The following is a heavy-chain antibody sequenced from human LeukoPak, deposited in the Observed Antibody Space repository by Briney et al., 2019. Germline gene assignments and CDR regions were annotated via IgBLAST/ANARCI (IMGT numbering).Heavy chain of an antibody. CDR2: IWYDGSNK. D-gene: IGHD2-2*01. CDR1: GFTFSSYG. V-gene: IGHV3-33*01. CDR3: ARASICSSTSCYRPYYYYYGMDV. Sequence: PGRSLRLSCAAPGFTFSSYGMHWVRQVPGKGLEWVAVIWYDGSNKYYADSVKGRFTISRDNSKNTLYLQMNSLRAEDTAVYYCARASICSSTSCYRPYYYYYGMDVWGQGTTVTVSS. J-gene: IGHJ6*02.